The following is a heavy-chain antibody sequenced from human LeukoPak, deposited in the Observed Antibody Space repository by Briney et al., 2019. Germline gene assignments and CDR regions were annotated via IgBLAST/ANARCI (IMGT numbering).Heavy chain of an antibody. CDR2: ISGSSGTT. D-gene: IGHD3-10*01. Sequence: PGGSLRLSCVASGFTFGSYSMSWVRQAAGEGLEWVVSISGSSGTTDYGDSVKGRFTISRDNSKNTLYLQMNSLRGEDTAVYYCARCHYDTESFPRMDVWGQGTTVTVSS. CDR3: ARCHYDTESFPRMDV. CDR1: GFTFGSYS. V-gene: IGHV3-23*01. J-gene: IGHJ6*02.